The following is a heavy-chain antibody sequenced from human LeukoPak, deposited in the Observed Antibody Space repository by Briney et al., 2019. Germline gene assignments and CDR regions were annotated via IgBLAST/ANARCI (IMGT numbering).Heavy chain of an antibody. CDR1: GFTFSRYW. J-gene: IGHJ1*01. D-gene: IGHD3-22*01. CDR3: ATGNYYDSRGYYTFGH. V-gene: IGHV3-74*01. Sequence: PGGSLRLSCAASGFTFSRYWMHWVRHAPGKGLERVSRINGDGSTTSYADSVKGGFTISRDNAKNTLYLQMNSLRAEDTAVYYCATGNYYDSRGYYTFGHWGQGTLVTVSS. CDR2: INGDGSTT.